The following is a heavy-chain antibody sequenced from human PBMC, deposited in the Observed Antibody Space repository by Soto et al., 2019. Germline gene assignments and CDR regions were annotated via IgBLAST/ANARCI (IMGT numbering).Heavy chain of an antibody. J-gene: IGHJ6*02. V-gene: IGHV1-18*01. CDR3: ARDPGLDCISTSWCSSDGMDV. CDR1: GYTFTSYG. Sequence: QVQLVQSGAEVKKPGASVKVSCKASGYTFTSYGISWVRQAPGQGLEWMGWISAYNGNTNYAQKLQGRVTMTTDTSTSTAYMELRSLRSDDTAVYYCARDPGLDCISTSWCSSDGMDVWGQGTTVTVSS. CDR2: ISAYNGNT. D-gene: IGHD2-2*01.